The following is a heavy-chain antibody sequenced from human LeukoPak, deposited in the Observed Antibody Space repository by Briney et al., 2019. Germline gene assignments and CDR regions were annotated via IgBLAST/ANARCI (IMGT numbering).Heavy chain of an antibody. Sequence: SETLSLTCTVSGGSISSSSYFWGWIRQPPGKGLEWIGSIYYSGSTYYNPSLKSRVTISVDMSKSQFSLKLSSVTAADTAVYYCAGEAPSNGVYYFDYWGQGALVTVSS. CDR3: AGEAPSNGVYYFDY. CDR1: GGSISSSSYF. J-gene: IGHJ4*02. V-gene: IGHV4-39*07. CDR2: IYYSGST. D-gene: IGHD6-13*01.